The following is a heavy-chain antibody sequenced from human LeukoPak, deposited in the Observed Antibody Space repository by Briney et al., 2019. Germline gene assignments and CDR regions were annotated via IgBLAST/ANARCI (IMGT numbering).Heavy chain of an antibody. CDR3: ARAYSSSWDLFDY. CDR1: GFTFSSYW. V-gene: IGHV3-7*03. J-gene: IGHJ4*02. CDR2: IKQDGSEE. Sequence: PGGSLRLSCAASGFTFSSYWMSWVRQAPGKGLEWVANIKQDGSEEYYVDSVKGRFTISRDNAKNSLYLQMNSLRAEDTAVYYCARAYSSSWDLFDYWGQGTLVTVSS. D-gene: IGHD6-13*01.